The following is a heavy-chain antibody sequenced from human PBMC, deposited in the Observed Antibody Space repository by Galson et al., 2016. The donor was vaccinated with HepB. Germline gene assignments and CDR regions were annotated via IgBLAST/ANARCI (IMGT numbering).Heavy chain of an antibody. CDR2: LCYNGNT. CDR1: GGSISTSNYY. D-gene: IGHD2-2*01. Sequence: ETLSLTCTVSGGSISTSNYYWSWIRQSPGKGLEWIGSLCYNGNTYYNSSLKSRVTISVGTSDTQFSLKMTSMTASDTAVYYCARLYPFDFWGQGTLVIVSS. V-gene: IGHV4-39*01. J-gene: IGHJ4*02. CDR3: ARLYPFDF.